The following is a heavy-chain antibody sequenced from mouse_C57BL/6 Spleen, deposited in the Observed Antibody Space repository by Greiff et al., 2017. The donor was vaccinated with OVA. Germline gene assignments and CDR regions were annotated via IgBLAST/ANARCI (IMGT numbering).Heavy chain of an antibody. CDR1: GYTFTSYW. V-gene: IGHV1-72*01. CDR3: ARRTYYYAMDY. CDR2: IDPNSGGT. Sequence: QVQLKQPGAELVKPGASVKLSCKASGYTFTSYWMHWVKQRPGRGLEWIGRIDPNSGGTKYNEKFKSKATLTVDKPSSTAYMQLSSLTSEDAAVDYCARRTYYYAMDYWGQGTSVTVSS. J-gene: IGHJ4*01.